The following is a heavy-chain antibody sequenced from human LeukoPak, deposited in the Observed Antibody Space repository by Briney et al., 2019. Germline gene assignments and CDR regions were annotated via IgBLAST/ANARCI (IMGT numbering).Heavy chain of an antibody. CDR3: ARGHREMATPFDY. V-gene: IGHV1-69*13. CDR1: GGTFSSYA. J-gene: IGHJ4*02. D-gene: IGHD5-24*01. CDR2: IIPIFGTA. Sequence: SVKVSCKASGGTFSSYAISWVRQAPGQGLEWMGGIIPIFGTANYAQKFQGRVTITADESTSTAYMELSSLRSEDTAVYYCARGHREMATPFDYWGQGTLVTVSS.